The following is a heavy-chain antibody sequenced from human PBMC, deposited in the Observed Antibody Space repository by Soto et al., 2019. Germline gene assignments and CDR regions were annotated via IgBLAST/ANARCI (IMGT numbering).Heavy chain of an antibody. CDR2: ISGSGGST. CDR3: AKDRDPLKYSSSWYRFDY. Sequence: EVQLLESGGGLVQPGGSLRLSCAASGFTFSSYDMSWVRQAPGKGLEWVSAISGSGGSTYYADSVKGRFTISRDNSKNTLYLQMNSLRAEDTAVYYCAKDRDPLKYSSSWYRFDYWGQGTLVTVSA. CDR1: GFTFSSYD. V-gene: IGHV3-23*01. J-gene: IGHJ4*02. D-gene: IGHD6-13*01.